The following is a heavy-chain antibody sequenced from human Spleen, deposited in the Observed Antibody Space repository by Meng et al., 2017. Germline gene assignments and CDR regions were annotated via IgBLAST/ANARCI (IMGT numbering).Heavy chain of an antibody. CDR2: INPLGSGT. J-gene: IGHJ4*02. CDR3: TRDEGWGSLDY. CDR1: GFSFSSAW. Sequence: GESLKISCAASGFSFSSAWMTWVRQAPGKGLEWVGNINPLGSGTNYVGSVKGRFTISRDNAKNSVYLQMDSLRDDDTAVYYCTRDEGWGSLDYWGQGTLVTVSS. D-gene: IGHD7-27*01. V-gene: IGHV3-7*01.